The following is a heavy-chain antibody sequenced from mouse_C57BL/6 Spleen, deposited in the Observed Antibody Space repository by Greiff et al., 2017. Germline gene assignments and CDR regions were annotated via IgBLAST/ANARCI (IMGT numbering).Heavy chain of an antibody. V-gene: IGHV1-78*01. CDR2: IYPRDGST. CDR3: ARSGGYNYICSYLAY. J-gene: IGHJ3*01. Sequence: VQLQQSDAELVKPGASVKISCKVSGFTFTDYTIHWMKQRPEQGLAWIGYIYPRDGSTKYDEQFKGKATLTADKSSSTAYMQLYNLTSEASTVCFCARSGGYNYICSYLAYWGQGTLVTVSA. D-gene: IGHD1-1*01. CDR1: GFTFTDYT.